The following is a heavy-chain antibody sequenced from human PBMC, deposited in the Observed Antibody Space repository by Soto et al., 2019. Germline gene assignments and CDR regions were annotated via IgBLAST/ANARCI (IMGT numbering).Heavy chain of an antibody. CDR3: ASPGPILGVGWFGESSEAFDI. Sequence: PWGSLRLSCAASGVTFSSYAMSWVRQAPGKGLEWVSAISFSGGSTYYADSVKGRVTTSRDNSKNTQYLQMNILRAEAAAVYYCASPGPILGVGWFGESSEAFDIWGQGTMVTVSS. CDR1: GVTFSSYA. D-gene: IGHD3-10*01. J-gene: IGHJ3*02. CDR2: ISFSGGST. V-gene: IGHV3-23*01.